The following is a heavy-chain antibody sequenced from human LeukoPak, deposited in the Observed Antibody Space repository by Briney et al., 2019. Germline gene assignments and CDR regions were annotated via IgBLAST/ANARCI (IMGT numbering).Heavy chain of an antibody. CDR2: INPNSGGT. D-gene: IGHD5-18*01. CDR1: GYTFTGYY. Sequence: GASVKVSCKASGYTFTGYYMHWVRQAPGQGLEWMGWINPNSGGTNYAQKFQGRVTMTRDTSISTAYMELSRLGSDDTAVYYCAGAMVDYYGMDVWGQGTTVTVSS. CDR3: AGAMVDYYGMDV. J-gene: IGHJ6*02. V-gene: IGHV1-2*02.